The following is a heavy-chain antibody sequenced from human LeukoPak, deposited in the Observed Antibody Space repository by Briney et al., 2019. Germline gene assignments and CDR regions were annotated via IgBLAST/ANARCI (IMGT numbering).Heavy chain of an antibody. CDR3: ARSWDSGSYYDWFDP. CDR2: VNEDGTEK. CDR1: RFTFKTSW. D-gene: IGHD1-26*01. V-gene: IGHV3-7*01. Sequence: GGSLRLSCTASRFTFKTSWMSWVRQAPGKGLEWVASVNEDGTEKYSVDSVKGRFTISRDNAKNSLYLQMNSLRAEDTAVYYCARSWDSGSYYDWFDPWGQGTLVTVSS. J-gene: IGHJ5*02.